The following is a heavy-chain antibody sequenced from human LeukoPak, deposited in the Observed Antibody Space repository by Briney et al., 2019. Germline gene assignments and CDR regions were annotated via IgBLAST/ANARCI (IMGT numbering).Heavy chain of an antibody. J-gene: IGHJ4*02. V-gene: IGHV3-9*01. CDR3: AKGRKVAAAGTSFDY. Sequence: PGGSLRLSCAASGFTFDDYAMHWVRQAPGKGLEWVSGISWNSGSIGYADSVKGRFTISRDNAKNSLYLQMNSLRAEDTALYYCAKGRKVAAAGTSFDYWGQGTLVTVSS. CDR2: ISWNSGSI. D-gene: IGHD6-13*01. CDR1: GFTFDDYA.